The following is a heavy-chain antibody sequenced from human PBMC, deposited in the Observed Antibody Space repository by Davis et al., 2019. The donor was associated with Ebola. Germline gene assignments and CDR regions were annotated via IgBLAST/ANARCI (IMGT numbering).Heavy chain of an antibody. J-gene: IGHJ4*02. CDR3: AKGAPVDFWSGPHDY. Sequence: PGGSLRLSCAASGFTFDDYAMHWVRQAPGKGLEWVSGISWNSGSIGYADSVKGRFTISRDNAKNSLYLQMNSLRAEDTALYYCAKGAPVDFWSGPHDYWGQGTLVTVSS. CDR2: ISWNSGSI. CDR1: GFTFDDYA. V-gene: IGHV3-9*01. D-gene: IGHD3-3*01.